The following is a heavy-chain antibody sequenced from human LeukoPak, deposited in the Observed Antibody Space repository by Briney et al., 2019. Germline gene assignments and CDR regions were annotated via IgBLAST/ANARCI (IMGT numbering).Heavy chain of an antibody. V-gene: IGHV3-7*04. D-gene: IGHD3-10*01. CDR2: IKKDGSEK. Sequence: PGGSLRLSCVASGFTLTSYWMTWVRQAPGKGLEWVANIKKDGSEKYYVDSVKGRFTISRDNAKNSLYLQMNSLRAEDTAVYYCAREWVGSGSPFDYWGQGTLVTVSS. CDR3: AREWVGSGSPFDY. CDR1: GFTLTSYW. J-gene: IGHJ4*02.